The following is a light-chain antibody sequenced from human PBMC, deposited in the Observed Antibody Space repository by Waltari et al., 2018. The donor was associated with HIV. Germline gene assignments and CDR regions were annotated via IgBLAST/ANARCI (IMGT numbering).Light chain of an antibody. CDR2: CHN. J-gene: IGLJ3*02. CDR1: VANNGRDT. V-gene: IGLV1-44*01. Sequence: QSLLPQPPAASGTPGQRFTIPCSGSVANNGRDTVNWYQQCPGTAPKFLISCHNQRPSGVPARFSGSKSGTSASLAISGLQSEDEADYYCATWDDSLSGWVFGGGTKLTVL. CDR3: ATWDDSLSGWV.